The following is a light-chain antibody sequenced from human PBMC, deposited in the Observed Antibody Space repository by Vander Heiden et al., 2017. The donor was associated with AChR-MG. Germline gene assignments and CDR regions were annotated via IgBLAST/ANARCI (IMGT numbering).Light chain of an antibody. Sequence: QSVLTHPPSASGTPGQRVTIPCSGTSSHIGSNTVNWYQQLPGTSPKRLIYRNNQRPSGAPDRVSGSKSGTSASLAISGLQSEEEADYYWAAWDDSLNGPVFGGGTKLTVL. CDR2: RNN. V-gene: IGLV1-44*01. J-gene: IGLJ2*01. CDR1: SSHIGSNT. CDR3: AAWDDSLNGPV.